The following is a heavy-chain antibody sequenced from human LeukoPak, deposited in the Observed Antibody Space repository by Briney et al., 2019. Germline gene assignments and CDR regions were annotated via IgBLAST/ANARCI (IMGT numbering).Heavy chain of an antibody. Sequence: SETLSLTCAVYGGSCSGYYWSWIRQPPGKGLEWIGEINHSGSTNYNPSLKSRVTISVDTSKNQFSLKLSSVTAADTAVYYCARGNSEGRNWFDPWGQGTLVTVSS. CDR1: GGSCSGYY. CDR2: INHSGST. J-gene: IGHJ5*02. V-gene: IGHV4-34*01. D-gene: IGHD2/OR15-2a*01. CDR3: ARGNSEGRNWFDP.